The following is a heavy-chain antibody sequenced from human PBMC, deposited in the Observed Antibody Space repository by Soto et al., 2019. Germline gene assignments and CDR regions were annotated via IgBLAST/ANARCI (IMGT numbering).Heavy chain of an antibody. CDR1: GFTFRSYW. J-gene: IGHJ4*02. CDR3: ARVWNDGRIDY. CDR2: INQDGSAR. V-gene: IGHV3-7*01. D-gene: IGHD1-1*01. Sequence: EVQLLESGGALVQPGGSLRFSCEGSGFTFRSYWMSWVRQAPGKGLEWVANINQDGSARFYMDSMKGRFTISRDNAENSLYLQMNSLRAEDTAVYYCARVWNDGRIDYWGQGTLVTVSS.